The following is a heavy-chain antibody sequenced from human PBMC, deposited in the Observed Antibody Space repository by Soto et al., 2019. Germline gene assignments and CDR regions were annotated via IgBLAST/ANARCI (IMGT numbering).Heavy chain of an antibody. Sequence: SETLSLTCTVSGGSISSNSYYWVWIRQPPGKGLEWIGSIHYDGRTYYNPSLMSRVTVSEDTSNNHFSLKVTSVAAADTAVYYCARQLGSGSCFYYWGQGALVTVSS. CDR1: GGSISSNSYY. D-gene: IGHD3-10*01. V-gene: IGHV4-39*01. CDR3: ARQLGSGSCFYY. J-gene: IGHJ4*02. CDR2: IHYDGRT.